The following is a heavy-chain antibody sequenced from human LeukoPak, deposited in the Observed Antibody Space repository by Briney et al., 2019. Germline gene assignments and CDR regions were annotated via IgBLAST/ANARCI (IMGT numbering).Heavy chain of an antibody. CDR2: IIPIFGTA. J-gene: IGHJ6*03. D-gene: IGHD3-3*01. CDR1: GGTFSSYA. CDR3: ARDPPNDFWSGGHGDYYTDV. Sequence: SVKVSCKASGGTFSSYAISWVRQAPGQGLEWMGGIIPIFGTANYAQKFQGRVTITTDESTSTAYMELSSLRSEDTAVYYCARDPPNDFWSGGHGDYYTDVWGKGTTVTVSS. V-gene: IGHV1-69*05.